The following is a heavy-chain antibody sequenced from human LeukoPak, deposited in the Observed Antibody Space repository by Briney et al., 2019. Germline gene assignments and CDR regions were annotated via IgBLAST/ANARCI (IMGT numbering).Heavy chain of an antibody. Sequence: ASVKVSCKASGYNFVQYGFSWVRQAPGQGLEWMAWISPYLGNTVFAERFQDRITVTTDTSTTTAYLELRSLKSDDTAVYFCARDDVDNALDYWGQRTLVTVSS. D-gene: IGHD1-1*01. J-gene: IGHJ4*02. CDR1: GYNFVQYG. CDR3: ARDDVDNALDY. V-gene: IGHV1-18*04. CDR2: ISPYLGNT.